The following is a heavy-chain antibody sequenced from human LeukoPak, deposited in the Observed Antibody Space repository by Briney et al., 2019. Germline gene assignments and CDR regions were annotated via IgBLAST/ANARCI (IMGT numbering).Heavy chain of an antibody. CDR3: AKESSSSWNKFDY. Sequence: SGGSLRFSCAASGLTFSSYAMSWVRQAPGKGLEWVSTITGSDTSTYYADSVKGRFTLSRDNSKNTLYLQMNSLRAEDTAVYYCAKESSSSWNKFDYWGQGTLVTVSS. V-gene: IGHV3-23*01. D-gene: IGHD6-13*01. CDR2: ITGSDTST. CDR1: GLTFSSYA. J-gene: IGHJ4*02.